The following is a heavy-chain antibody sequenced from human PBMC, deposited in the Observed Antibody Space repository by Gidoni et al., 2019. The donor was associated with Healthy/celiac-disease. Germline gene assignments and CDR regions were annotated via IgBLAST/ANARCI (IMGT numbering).Heavy chain of an antibody. V-gene: IGHV3-23*01. CDR2: ISGSGGST. CDR3: AKDQDIVVVVAATPFDY. J-gene: IGHJ4*02. Sequence: EVQLLESGGGLVQPGGSLRLSCAAYGFPFRSYAMSWVRQAPGKGLEWVSAISGSGGSTYYADSVKGRFTISRDNSKNTLYLQMNSLRAEDTAVYYCAKDQDIVVVVAATPFDYWGQGTLVTVSS. CDR1: GFPFRSYA. D-gene: IGHD2-15*01.